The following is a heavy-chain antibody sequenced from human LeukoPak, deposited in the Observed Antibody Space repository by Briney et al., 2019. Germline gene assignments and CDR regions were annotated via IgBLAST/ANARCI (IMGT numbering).Heavy chain of an antibody. J-gene: IGHJ3*02. CDR2: ISYDGSNK. Sequence: PGGSLRLSCAASGFTFSSYGMHWVRQAPGKGLEWVAVISYDGSNKYYADSVKGRFTISRDNSKNTLYLQMNSLRAEDTAVYYCAKGFWQWLATDAFDIWGQGTMVTVSS. D-gene: IGHD6-19*01. V-gene: IGHV3-30*18. CDR1: GFTFSSYG. CDR3: AKGFWQWLATDAFDI.